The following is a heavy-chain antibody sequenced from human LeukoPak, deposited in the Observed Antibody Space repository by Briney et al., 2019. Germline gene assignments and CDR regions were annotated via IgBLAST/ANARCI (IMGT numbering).Heavy chain of an antibody. CDR3: ARDNPLYYFDY. D-gene: IGHD1-14*01. J-gene: IGHJ4*02. V-gene: IGHV3-48*03. CDR1: GFTFSSYE. Sequence: PGGSLRLSCAASGFTFSSYEMNWVRQAPGKGLEWVSYISSSGITIYYADSVKGRFTISRDNAKNSLYLQMNSLRAEDTAVYYCARDNPLYYFDYWGQGTLVTVSS. CDR2: ISSSGITI.